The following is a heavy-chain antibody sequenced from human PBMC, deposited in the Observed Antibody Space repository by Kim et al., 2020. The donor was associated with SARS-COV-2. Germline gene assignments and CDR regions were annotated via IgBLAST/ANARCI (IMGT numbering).Heavy chain of an antibody. D-gene: IGHD5-12*01. Sequence: GGSLRLSCAASGFTVSSNYMSWVRQAPGKGLEWVSVIYSGGSTYYADSVKGRFTISSDNSKNTLYLQMNSLRAEDTAVYYCARNLPLRYSGYGGSFDYWGQGTLVTVSS. V-gene: IGHV3-53*01. J-gene: IGHJ4*02. CDR2: IYSGGST. CDR3: ARNLPLRYSGYGGSFDY. CDR1: GFTVSSNY.